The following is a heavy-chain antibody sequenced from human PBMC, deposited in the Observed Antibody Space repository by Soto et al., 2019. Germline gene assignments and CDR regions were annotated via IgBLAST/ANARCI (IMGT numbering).Heavy chain of an antibody. D-gene: IGHD3-3*01. J-gene: IGHJ6*02. Sequence: QVQLVQSGAEVKKPGASVKVSCKASGYTFTSYGISWVRQAPGQGLEWMGWISAYNGNTNYAQKLQGRVTMTTDTSTSTAYMELRSLRSDDTAVYYCARDILEWLLRRGNYYYGMDVWGQGTTVTVSS. CDR1: GYTFTSYG. CDR3: ARDILEWLLRRGNYYYGMDV. CDR2: ISAYNGNT. V-gene: IGHV1-18*04.